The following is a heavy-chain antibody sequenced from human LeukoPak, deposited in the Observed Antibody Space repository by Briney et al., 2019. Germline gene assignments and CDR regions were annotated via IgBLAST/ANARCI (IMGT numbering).Heavy chain of an antibody. V-gene: IGHV4-61*02. CDR1: GGSISSGSYY. CDR3: ARAGGYGLIDY. CDR2: IYTSGST. D-gene: IGHD5-18*01. J-gene: IGHJ4*02. Sequence: KPSQTLSLTCTVSGGSISSGSYYWSWIRQPAGKGLEWIGRIYTSGSTNYNPSLKSRVTISVDTSKNQFSLKVGSMTAADTAVYYCARAGGYGLIDYWGQGTMVTVSS.